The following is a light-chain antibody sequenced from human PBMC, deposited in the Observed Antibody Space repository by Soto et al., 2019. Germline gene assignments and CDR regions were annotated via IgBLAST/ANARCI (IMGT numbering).Light chain of an antibody. CDR1: SSDVGGYNY. Sequence: QSVLTQPASVSGSPGQSITISCTGTSSDVGGYNYVSWYQQHPGKAPKLMIYDVSNRPSGVSNRFSGSKSGTTASLTISGLQAEDEADYYCSSYTSSSTHNYVFGTGTKVTVL. CDR2: DVS. J-gene: IGLJ1*01. CDR3: SSYTSSSTHNYV. V-gene: IGLV2-14*01.